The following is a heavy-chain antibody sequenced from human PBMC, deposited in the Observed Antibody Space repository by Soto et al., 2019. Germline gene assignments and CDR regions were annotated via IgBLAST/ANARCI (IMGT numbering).Heavy chain of an antibody. V-gene: IGHV3-23*01. CDR3: AKDSRLRVRIRDNWFDP. CDR1: GFTFSSYA. Sequence: GGSLRISCAASGFTFSSYAMSWVRQAPGKGLEWVSAISGSGGSTYYADSVKGRFTISRDNSKNTLYLQMNSLRAEDTAVYYCAKDSRLRVRIRDNWFDPWGQGTLVTVSS. J-gene: IGHJ5*02. D-gene: IGHD2-15*01. CDR2: ISGSGGST.